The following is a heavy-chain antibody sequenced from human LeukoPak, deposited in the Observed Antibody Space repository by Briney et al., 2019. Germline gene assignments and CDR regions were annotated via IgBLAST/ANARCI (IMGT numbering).Heavy chain of an antibody. J-gene: IGHJ4*02. CDR1: GYTFTSYG. V-gene: IGHV1-18*01. CDR2: ISAYNGNT. Sequence: ASVKVSCKASGYTFTSYGISWVRQAPGQGLEWMGWISAYNGNTNYAQKLQGRVTMTTDTSTSTAYMELRGLIPDDTAVYYCARDRGYSTSWSFDYWGQGTLVTVSS. CDR3: ARDRGYSTSWSFDY. D-gene: IGHD6-13*01.